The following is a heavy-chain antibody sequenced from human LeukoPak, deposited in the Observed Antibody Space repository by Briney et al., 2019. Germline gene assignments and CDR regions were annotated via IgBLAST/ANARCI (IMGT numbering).Heavy chain of an antibody. Sequence: SETLSLTCTVSGGSISSSSYYWGWIRQPPGKGLEWIGSIYYSGSTYYNPSLKSRVTISVDTSKNQFSLKLSSVTAADTAVYYCARVKDPGGYYYYYYMDVWGKGTTVTVSS. D-gene: IGHD3-16*01. J-gene: IGHJ6*03. CDR1: GGSISSSSYY. V-gene: IGHV4-39*07. CDR3: ARVKDPGGYYYYYYMDV. CDR2: IYYSGST.